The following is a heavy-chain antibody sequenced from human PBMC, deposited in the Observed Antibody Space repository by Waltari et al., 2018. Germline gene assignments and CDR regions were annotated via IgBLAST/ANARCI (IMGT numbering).Heavy chain of an antibody. CDR3: AREGETDILTGCDY. D-gene: IGHD3-9*01. CDR1: GYSISSGYY. CDR2: IYQSGRT. V-gene: IGHV4-38-2*01. Sequence: QVQLQESGPGLVKPSETLSLTCAVSGYSISSGYYWGWIRQPPGKGLEWIASIYQSGRTNYNPSLKSRVTISVDTSKNQFSLKLSSVTAADTAVYYCAREGETDILTGCDYWGQGTLVTVSS. J-gene: IGHJ4*02.